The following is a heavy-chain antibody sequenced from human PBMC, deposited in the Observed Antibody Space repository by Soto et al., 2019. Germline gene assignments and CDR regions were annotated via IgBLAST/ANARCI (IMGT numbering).Heavy chain of an antibody. CDR1: GFTFSSYA. CDR3: ANPGIAVAGSFDY. D-gene: IGHD6-19*01. V-gene: IGHV3-23*01. CDR2: ISGSGGST. J-gene: IGHJ4*02. Sequence: GGSLRLSCAASGFTFSSYAMSWVHQAPGKGLEWVSAISGSGGSTYYADSVKGRFTISRDNSKNTLYLQMNSLRAEDTAVYYCANPGIAVAGSFDYWGQGTLVTVSS.